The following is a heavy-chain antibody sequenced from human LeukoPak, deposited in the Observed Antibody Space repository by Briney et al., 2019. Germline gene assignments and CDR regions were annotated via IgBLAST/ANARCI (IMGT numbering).Heavy chain of an antibody. CDR3: ARDRGRKCGGHFYYYYYMDV. CDR1: GFTFSSYA. V-gene: IGHV3-30*04. Sequence: GGSLRLSCAASGFTFSSYAMHWVRQAPGKGLEWVAVISYDGSNKYYADSVKGRFTISRDNSKNTLYLQMNSLRAEDTAVYYCARDRGRKCGGHFYYYYYMDVWGKGTTVTVSS. CDR2: ISYDGSNK. J-gene: IGHJ6*03. D-gene: IGHD4-23*01.